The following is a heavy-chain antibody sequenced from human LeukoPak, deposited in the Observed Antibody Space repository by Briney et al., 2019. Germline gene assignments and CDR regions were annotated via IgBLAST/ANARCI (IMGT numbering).Heavy chain of an antibody. D-gene: IGHD6-19*01. CDR2: INSHGSST. CDR3: ARDLRRGVAGSPSYYGLVV. J-gene: IGHJ6*02. V-gene: IGHV3-74*01. CDR1: GLTFNSYW. Sequence: PGGPLTLSCAASGLTFNSYWMHCVRQAPGKGLVCLPHINSHGSSTSYADCVKGRLTISRENDKNTLYLQMNSLRAEDTAVYYCARDLRRGVAGSPSYYGLVVWGQGTTVTVSS.